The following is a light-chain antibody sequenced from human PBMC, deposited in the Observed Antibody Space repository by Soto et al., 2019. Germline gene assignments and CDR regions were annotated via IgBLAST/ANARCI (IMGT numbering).Light chain of an antibody. V-gene: IGKV3-20*01. CDR2: GAS. CDR1: QSVSSSY. CDR3: QQYGSSPST. J-gene: IGKJ1*01. Sequence: EIVLTQSPGTLSLSPGERATLSCRASQSVSSSYLAWYQQKPGQAPRLLIYGASSRATGIPDRFSGSGSGTDFTLTSSRLEPEYFAVYYCQQYGSSPSTFGQGTKVEIK.